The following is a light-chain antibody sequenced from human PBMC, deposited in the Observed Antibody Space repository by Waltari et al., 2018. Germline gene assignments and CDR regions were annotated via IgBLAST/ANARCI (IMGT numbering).Light chain of an antibody. V-gene: IGKV3-15*01. J-gene: IGKJ1*01. Sequence: ETVMTQSPATLSVSPGERATLSCRASQTVSSNLAWYQQKPGQAPRPLIYGSSTRATGIPARFSGSGSGKQFTLTISSLQSEDFAVYYCQQYNNWPPWTFGQGTKVEIK. CDR3: QQYNNWPPWT. CDR1: QTVSSN. CDR2: GSS.